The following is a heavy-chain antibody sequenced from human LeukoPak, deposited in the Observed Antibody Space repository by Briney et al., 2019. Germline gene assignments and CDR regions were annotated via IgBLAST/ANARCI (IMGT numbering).Heavy chain of an antibody. Sequence: SVKVSCKASGGTFSSYAISWVRQAPGQGLEWMGGIIPIFGTANYAQKFQGRVTITADESTSTAYMEPSSLRSEDTAVYSCARGDDFWSGGGWYYYYMDVWSKGTTVTVSS. CDR2: IIPIFGTA. J-gene: IGHJ6*03. V-gene: IGHV1-69*01. CDR3: ARGDDFWSGGGWYYYYMDV. D-gene: IGHD3-3*01. CDR1: GGTFSSYA.